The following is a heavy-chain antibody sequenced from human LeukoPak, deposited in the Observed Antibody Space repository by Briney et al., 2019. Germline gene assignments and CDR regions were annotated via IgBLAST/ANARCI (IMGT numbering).Heavy chain of an antibody. V-gene: IGHV3-23*01. J-gene: IGHJ3*02. CDR3: ANSIAAASDDAFDI. CDR2: ISGIGGST. CDR1: GFTFSSYS. Sequence: GGCLRLSCAASGFTFSSYSMSWVRQAPGKGLEWVSAISGIGGSTYYADSVKGRFTISRDNSKNTLYLQMNSLRAEDTAVYYCANSIAAASDDAFDIWGQGTMVTVSS. D-gene: IGHD6-13*01.